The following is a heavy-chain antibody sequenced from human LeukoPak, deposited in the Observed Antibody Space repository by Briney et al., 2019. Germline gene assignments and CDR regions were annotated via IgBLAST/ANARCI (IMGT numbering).Heavy chain of an antibody. J-gene: IGHJ3*02. CDR2: MYYSGNT. Sequence: SETLSLTCNVSGGSISSYYWSWIRQPPGKGLEWIGYMYYSGNTNFNPSLKSRVTTSVDTSKNQFSLKLNSVTAADTAVYYCARHTLVGARNAFDIWGQGTMVTVSS. CDR1: GGSISSYY. D-gene: IGHD1-26*01. V-gene: IGHV4-59*08. CDR3: ARHTLVGARNAFDI.